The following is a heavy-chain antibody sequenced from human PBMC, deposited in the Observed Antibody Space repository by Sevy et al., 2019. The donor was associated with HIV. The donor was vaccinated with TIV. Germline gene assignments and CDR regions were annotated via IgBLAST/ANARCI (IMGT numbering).Heavy chain of an antibody. CDR2: IKQDGSEK. CDR1: GFTFSSYW. D-gene: IGHD3-3*01. Sequence: GWSLRLSCAASGFTFSSYWMSWVRQAPGKGLEWVANIKQDGSEKYYVDSVKGRFTISRDNAKNSLYLQMNSLRAEDTAVYYWAREASPPYYDFWSGYSWFDPWGQGTLVTVSS. V-gene: IGHV3-7*01. CDR3: AREASPPYYDFWSGYSWFDP. J-gene: IGHJ5*02.